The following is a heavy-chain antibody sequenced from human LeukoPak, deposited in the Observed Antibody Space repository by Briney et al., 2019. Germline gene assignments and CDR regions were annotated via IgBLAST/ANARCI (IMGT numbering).Heavy chain of an antibody. CDR2: INPNSGGT. CDR3: ASGASTAYYDILTGYYFDY. V-gene: IGHV1-2*02. Sequence: ASVKVSCKASGYTFTGYYMHWVRQAPGQGLEWMGWINPNSGGTNYAQKFQGRVTMTRDTSISTAYMELSRLRSDDTAVYYCASGASTAYYDILTGYYFDYWGQGTLVTVSS. J-gene: IGHJ4*02. D-gene: IGHD3-9*01. CDR1: GYTFTGYY.